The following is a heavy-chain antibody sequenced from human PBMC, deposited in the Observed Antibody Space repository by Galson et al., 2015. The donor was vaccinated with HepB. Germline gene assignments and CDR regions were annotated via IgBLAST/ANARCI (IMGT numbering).Heavy chain of an antibody. J-gene: IGHJ4*02. D-gene: IGHD5-24*01. CDR3: ARGGVATIGGPSFDS. CDR2: ISAYNGDT. Sequence: SVKVSCKASGYTFTRYSISWVRQAPGQGLEWMGRISAYNGDTNYVPKFQGRLTMTADTSTSTAYMELRRLRFDDTAVYYCARGGVATIGGPSFDSWGQGTLVTVSS. CDR1: GYTFTRYS. V-gene: IGHV1-18*01.